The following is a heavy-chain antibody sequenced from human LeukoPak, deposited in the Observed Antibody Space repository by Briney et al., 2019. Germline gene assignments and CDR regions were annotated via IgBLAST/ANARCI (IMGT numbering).Heavy chain of an antibody. CDR3: ARRGKMATLF. V-gene: IGHV4-31*03. Sequence: SQTLSLTCTVSGGSISSGGYYWSWIRQHPGKGLEWIGYIYYSGSTYYNPSLKSRVTISVDTSKNQFSLKLSSVTAADTAVYYCARRGKMATLFWGQGTLVTVSS. J-gene: IGHJ4*02. CDR2: IYYSGST. CDR1: GGSISSGGYY. D-gene: IGHD5-24*01.